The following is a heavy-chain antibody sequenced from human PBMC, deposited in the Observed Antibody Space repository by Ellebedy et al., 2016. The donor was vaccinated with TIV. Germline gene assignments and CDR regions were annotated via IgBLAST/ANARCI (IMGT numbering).Heavy chain of an antibody. D-gene: IGHD6-19*01. V-gene: IGHV1-18*01. J-gene: IGHJ6*02. CDR1: GYTFTSYG. Sequence: ASVKVSCXASGYTFTSYGISWVRQAPGQGLEWMGWISAYNGNTNYAQKLQGRVTMTTDTSTSTAYMELRSLRSDDTAVYYCARDIAVDGLGAYGMDVWGQGTTVTVSS. CDR2: ISAYNGNT. CDR3: ARDIAVDGLGAYGMDV.